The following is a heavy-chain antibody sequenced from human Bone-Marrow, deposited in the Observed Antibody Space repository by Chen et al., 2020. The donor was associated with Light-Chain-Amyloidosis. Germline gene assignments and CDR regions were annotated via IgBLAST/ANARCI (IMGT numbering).Heavy chain of an antibody. CDR1: GYTFPNYW. J-gene: IGHJ4*02. V-gene: IGHV5-51*01. CDR2: IYPDDSDA. Sequence: EVQLEQSGPVVKKPGESLKISCKGSGYTFPNYWIGWVRQMPGKGLEWMGVIYPDDSDARYSPSFEGQVTISADKSITTAYLQWVSLKATDTAMYYCARRRDGYNFDYWGQGTLVTVSS. D-gene: IGHD5-12*01. CDR3: ARRRDGYNFDY.